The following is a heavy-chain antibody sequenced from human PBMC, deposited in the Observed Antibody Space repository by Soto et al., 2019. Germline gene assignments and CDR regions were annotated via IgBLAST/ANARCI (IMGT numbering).Heavy chain of an antibody. CDR1: GYTFTSYY. Sequence: ASVKVSFKASGYTFTSYYMHWVRQAPGQGLEWMGIINPSGGSTSYAQKFQGRVTMTRDTSTSTVYMELSSLRSEDTAVYYCARDPLDYGSGYYGMDVWGQGTTVTVSS. J-gene: IGHJ6*02. CDR2: INPSGGST. D-gene: IGHD3-10*01. V-gene: IGHV1-46*01. CDR3: ARDPLDYGSGYYGMDV.